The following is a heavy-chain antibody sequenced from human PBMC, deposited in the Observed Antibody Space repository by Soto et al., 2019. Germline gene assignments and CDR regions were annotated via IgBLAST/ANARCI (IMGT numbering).Heavy chain of an antibody. D-gene: IGHD2-2*01. V-gene: IGHV3-7*01. CDR3: ARDPSVYCSSTSCRPRKFDP. J-gene: IGHJ5*02. CDR2: IKQDGSEK. Sequence: PGGSLRLSCAASGFTFSSYWMIWVRQAPGKGLEWVANIKQDGSEKYYVDSVKGRFTISRDDAKNSLYLQMNSLGAEDMAVYYCARDPSVYCSSTSCRPRKFDPWGQGTLVTVSS. CDR1: GFTFSSYW.